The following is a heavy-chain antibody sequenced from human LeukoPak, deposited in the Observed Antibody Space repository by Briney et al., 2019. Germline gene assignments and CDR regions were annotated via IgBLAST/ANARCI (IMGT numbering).Heavy chain of an antibody. D-gene: IGHD3-22*01. CDR1: GYTFTSYG. CDR3: ARPRPQGYDSSGYYP. Sequence: ASVKVSCKASGYTFTSYGISWVRQAPGQGLEWMGWISAYNGNTNYAQKLQGRVTMTTDTSTSTAYMGLRSLRSDDTAVYYCARPRPQGYDSSGYYPWGQGTLVTVSS. V-gene: IGHV1-18*01. CDR2: ISAYNGNT. J-gene: IGHJ5*02.